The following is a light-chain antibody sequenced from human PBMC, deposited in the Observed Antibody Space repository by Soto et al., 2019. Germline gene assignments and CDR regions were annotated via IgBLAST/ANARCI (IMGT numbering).Light chain of an antibody. CDR1: QSISSW. V-gene: IGKV1-5*03. Sequence: DIQITISPATLSGCVGDRVSITCRASQSISSWLAWYQQKPGKAPKLLIYKASTLKSGVPSRFSGSGSGTEFTLTISSLQPDDFATYYCQHYNSYSEAFGQGTNVDI. J-gene: IGKJ1*01. CDR3: QHYNSYSEA. CDR2: KAS.